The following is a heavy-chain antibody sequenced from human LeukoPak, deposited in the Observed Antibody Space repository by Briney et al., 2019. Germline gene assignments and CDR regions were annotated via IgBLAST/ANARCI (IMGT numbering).Heavy chain of an antibody. J-gene: IGHJ4*02. CDR3: ASIVSVTAYCGGDCYLDY. D-gene: IGHD2-21*02. V-gene: IGHV4-39*07. CDR1: GGSISSSSYY. CDR2: IYYSGST. Sequence: PSETLSLTCTVSGGSISSSSYYWGGIRQPPGKGLEWIGSIYYSGSTYYNPSLKSRVTISVDTSKNQFSLKLSSVTAADTAVYYCASIVSVTAYCGGDCYLDYWGQGTLVTVSS.